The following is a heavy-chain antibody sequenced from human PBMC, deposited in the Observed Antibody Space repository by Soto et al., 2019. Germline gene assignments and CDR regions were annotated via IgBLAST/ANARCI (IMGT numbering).Heavy chain of an antibody. CDR2: INPNSGGT. CDR3: ARAPRPNYDFWSGYSEYYFDY. V-gene: IGHV1-2*04. Sequence: KVDWKGVGYDFRAQYMHWHRKKTGQGLEWMGWINPNSGGTNYAQKFQGWVTMTRDTSISTAYMELSRLRSDDTAVYYCARAPRPNYDFWSGYSEYYFDYWGQGTLVTVSS. J-gene: IGHJ4*02. D-gene: IGHD3-3*01. CDR1: GYDFRAQY.